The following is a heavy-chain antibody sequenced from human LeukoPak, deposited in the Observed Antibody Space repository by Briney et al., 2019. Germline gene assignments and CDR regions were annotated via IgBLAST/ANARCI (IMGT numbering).Heavy chain of an antibody. CDR1: GGSISSYY. V-gene: IGHV4-59*01. D-gene: IGHD3-3*01. Sequence: SETLSLTCTVSGGSISSYYWSWIRQPPGKGLEWIGYIYYSGSNNYNPSLKSRVTISVDTSKNQFSLKLSSVTAADTAVYYCARGKSDFWSGYYTGDYFDYWGQGTLVTVSS. J-gene: IGHJ4*02. CDR3: ARGKSDFWSGYYTGDYFDY. CDR2: IYYSGSN.